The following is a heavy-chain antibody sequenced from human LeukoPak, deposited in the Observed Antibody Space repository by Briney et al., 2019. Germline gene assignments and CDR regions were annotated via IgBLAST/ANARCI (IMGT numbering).Heavy chain of an antibody. Sequence: ASVKVSCKASGYTFTSHYMHWVRQAPEQGLEWMGVINPSGGSTSYAQKFQGRVTITADESTSTAYMELSSLRSEDTAVYYCARAKGTGYDILTGYSGAFDIWGQGTMVTVSS. CDR3: ARAKGTGYDILTGYSGAFDI. CDR1: GYTFTSHY. V-gene: IGHV1-46*01. CDR2: INPSGGST. D-gene: IGHD3-9*01. J-gene: IGHJ3*02.